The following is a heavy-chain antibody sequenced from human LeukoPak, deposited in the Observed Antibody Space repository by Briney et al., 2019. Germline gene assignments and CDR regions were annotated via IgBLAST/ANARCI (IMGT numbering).Heavy chain of an antibody. J-gene: IGHJ6*04. CDR1: GFTFGDYA. Sequence: GGSLRLSCTASGFTFGDYAMHWVRQAPGKGLEWVTLISYSGDNKYYADSVKGRFTFSRDKSKNTLYLQMNSLRPEDSAVYYCASDPRDGGQNVWGKGTTVTVSS. CDR3: ASDPRDGGQNV. V-gene: IGHV3-30*04. D-gene: IGHD5-24*01. CDR2: ISYSGDNK.